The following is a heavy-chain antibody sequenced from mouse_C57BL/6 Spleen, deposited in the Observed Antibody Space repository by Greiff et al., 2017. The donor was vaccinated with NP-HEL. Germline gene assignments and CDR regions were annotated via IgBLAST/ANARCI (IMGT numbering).Heavy chain of an antibody. J-gene: IGHJ1*03. CDR1: GFSFNTYA. CDR2: IRSKSNNYAT. CDR3: VRHNGNYPWYFDV. Sequence: EVKLQESGGGLVQPKGSLKLSCAASGFSFNTYAMNWVRQAPGKGLEWVARIRSKSNNYATYYADSVKDRFTISRDDSESMLYLQMNNLKTEDTAMYYCVRHNGNYPWYFDVWGTGTTVTVSS. V-gene: IGHV10-1*01. D-gene: IGHD2-1*01.